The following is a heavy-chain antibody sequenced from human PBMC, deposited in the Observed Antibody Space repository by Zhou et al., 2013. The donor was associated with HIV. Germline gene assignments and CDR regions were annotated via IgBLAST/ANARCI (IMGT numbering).Heavy chain of an antibody. J-gene: IGHJ3*02. CDR1: GGSFKNIG. Sequence: QVQLVQSGAEVKKPGSSVKVSCKASGGSFKNIGISWVRQAPGQGLQWIGGIVPFFHTANYAQKFQDRVTMTTDESTRTAFMDLRSLRSDDTAIYYCAKDQARSSESLLHDAFDIWGQGTTVTVSS. V-gene: IGHV1-69*05. CDR2: IVPFFHTA. CDR3: AKDQARSSESLLHDAFDI. D-gene: IGHD4-17*01.